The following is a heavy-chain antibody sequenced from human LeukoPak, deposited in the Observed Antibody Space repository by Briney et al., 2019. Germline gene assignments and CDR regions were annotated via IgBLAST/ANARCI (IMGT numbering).Heavy chain of an antibody. CDR2: ISGSGTTT. Sequence: PGGSLRLSCAASGFTFSDYAMSWVRQAPGKGLEWVSAISGSGTTTYYADSVKGRFTISRDNSKITLYLQMNSLRAEDTAVCYCAKLSAHYCSGGNCYSDYWGQGTLVTVSS. CDR1: GFTFSDYA. D-gene: IGHD2-15*01. V-gene: IGHV3-23*01. CDR3: AKLSAHYCSGGNCYSDY. J-gene: IGHJ4*02.